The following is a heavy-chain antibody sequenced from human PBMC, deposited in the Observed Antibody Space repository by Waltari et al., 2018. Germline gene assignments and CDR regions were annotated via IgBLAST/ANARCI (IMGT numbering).Heavy chain of an antibody. D-gene: IGHD6-19*01. CDR1: GFTFGSYA. CDR2: ISATGGTT. J-gene: IGHJ3*01. Sequence: EVQLLESGGGVVHPGGSLRLSCAAAGFTFGSYAMIWVRQAPGKGLDWVSEISATGGTTYYRDSVKGRFTISRDNSKNTVYLQMNSPGVEDTAIYYCAKDSLYSSGWPDGFDVWGQGTKVTVSS. CDR3: AKDSLYSSGWPDGFDV. V-gene: IGHV3-23*01.